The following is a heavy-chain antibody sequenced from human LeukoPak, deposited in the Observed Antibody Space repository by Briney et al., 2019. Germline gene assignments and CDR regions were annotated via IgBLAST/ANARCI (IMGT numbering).Heavy chain of an antibody. J-gene: IGHJ4*02. CDR3: ARDVPQYCSGGSCYHPPMV. D-gene: IGHD2-15*01. CDR2: ISAYNGNT. Sequence: ASVKVSCKASGYTFTSYGISWVREAPGQRLEWMGWISAYNGNTNYAQKLQGRVTMTTDTSTSTAYMELRSLRSDDTAVYYCARDVPQYCSGGSCYHPPMVWGQGTLVTVSS. CDR1: GYTFTSYG. V-gene: IGHV1-18*01.